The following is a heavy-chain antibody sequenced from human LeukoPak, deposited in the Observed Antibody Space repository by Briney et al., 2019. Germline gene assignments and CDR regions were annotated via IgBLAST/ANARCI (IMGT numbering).Heavy chain of an antibody. V-gene: IGHV4-39*01. D-gene: IGHD6-19*01. CDR3: ARRGYSSGWYDY. CDR1: GGSISNTNSY. J-gene: IGHJ4*02. Sequence: SETLSLTRTVSGGSISNTNSYWGWFRQPPGKGLEWIGSIYYTGTTNYNPSLKSRVTISVDTSKNQLSLKLSSVTAADTAVYYCARRGYSSGWYDYWGQGTLVTVSS. CDR2: IYYTGTT.